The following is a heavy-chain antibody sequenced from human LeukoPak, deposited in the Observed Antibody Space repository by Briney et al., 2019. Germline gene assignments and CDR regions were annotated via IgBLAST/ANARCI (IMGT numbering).Heavy chain of an antibody. J-gene: IGHJ4*02. CDR2: ISYDGSNK. D-gene: IGHD6-13*01. CDR3: AKESESEQQLVESGLPDY. Sequence: GGSLRLSCAASEFTFSSYGMHWVRQAPGKGLEWVAVISYDGSNKYYADSVKGRFTISRDNSKNTLYLQMNSLRAEDTAVYYCAKESESEQQLVESGLPDYWGQGTLVTVSS. CDR1: EFTFSSYG. V-gene: IGHV3-30*18.